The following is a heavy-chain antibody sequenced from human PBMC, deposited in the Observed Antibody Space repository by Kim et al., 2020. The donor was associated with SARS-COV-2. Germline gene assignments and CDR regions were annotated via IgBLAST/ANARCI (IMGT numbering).Heavy chain of an antibody. V-gene: IGHV4-61*01. CDR2: IYYSGNTNYNT. CDR3: AREARWIPNWFDP. J-gene: IGHJ5*02. CDR1: GGSVSTDNYY. D-gene: IGHD1-1*01. Sequence: SETLSLTCIVSGGSVSTDNYYWTWIRQPPGKGLEWIGYIYYSGNTNYNTNYNPSLKSRVTISVDTSKNQFSLKLSSVTAADTAVYYCAREARWIPNWFDPWGQGNLVTVS.